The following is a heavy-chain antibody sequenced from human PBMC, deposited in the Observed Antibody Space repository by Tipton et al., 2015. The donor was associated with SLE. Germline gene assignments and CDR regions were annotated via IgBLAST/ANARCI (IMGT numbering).Heavy chain of an antibody. J-gene: IGHJ3*02. V-gene: IGHV3-48*01. CDR2: ISSSSSTI. CDR1: GFTFSSYS. CDR3: ARDQAYYYDSSGALGAFDI. D-gene: IGHD3-22*01. Sequence: SLRLSCAASGFTFSSYSMNWVRQAPGKGLEWVSYISSSSSTIYYADSVKGRFTISRDNAKNSLYLQMNSLRAEDTAVYYCARDQAYYYDSSGALGAFDIWGQGTRVTVSS.